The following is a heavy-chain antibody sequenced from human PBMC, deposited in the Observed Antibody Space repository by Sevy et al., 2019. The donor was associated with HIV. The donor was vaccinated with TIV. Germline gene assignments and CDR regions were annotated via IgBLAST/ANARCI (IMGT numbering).Heavy chain of an antibody. CDR2: IYDGGST. V-gene: IGHV3-53*01. CDR3: ARWHFKMDV. J-gene: IGHJ6*02. Sequence: GGSLRLSCSASGFTVSGVHMTWVRQASGKGLEWVSVIYDGGSTYYADSVKGRFIISRDNSKNTLYLQMNSLRVEDTAVYSGARWHFKMDVWGQGATVTVSS. CDR1: GFTVSGVH.